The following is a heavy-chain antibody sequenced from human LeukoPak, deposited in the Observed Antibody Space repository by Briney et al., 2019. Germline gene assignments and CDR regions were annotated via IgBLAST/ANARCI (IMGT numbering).Heavy chain of an antibody. CDR2: ISSSNSYI. D-gene: IGHD1-1*01. Sequence: NAGGSLRLSCAASGFTFSSYSMNWVRQAPGKGLEWVSSISSSNSYIYNADSVKGRFTISRDNAKNSLYLQMNSLRVEDTAIYYCARLWTGFDYWGQGALVTVSS. CDR3: ARLWTGFDY. V-gene: IGHV3-21*01. J-gene: IGHJ4*02. CDR1: GFTFSSYS.